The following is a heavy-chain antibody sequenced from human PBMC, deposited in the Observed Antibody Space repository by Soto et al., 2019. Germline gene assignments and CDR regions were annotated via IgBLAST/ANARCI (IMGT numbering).Heavy chain of an antibody. CDR2: ISAYNGNA. CDR3: ARGFLEWLSPSFDY. Sequence: GTPVEVSCKACGYTFTSYGISWVRQDTGQGPEWMGWISAYNGNANYAQKLQGRVTMTTDTSTSTAYMELRSLRSDDTAVYYCARGFLEWLSPSFDYWGQGTLVTVSS. D-gene: IGHD3-3*01. J-gene: IGHJ4*02. V-gene: IGHV1-18*01. CDR1: GYTFTSYG.